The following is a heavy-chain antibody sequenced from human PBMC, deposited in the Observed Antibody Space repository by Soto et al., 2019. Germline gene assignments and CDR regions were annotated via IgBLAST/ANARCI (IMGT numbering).Heavy chain of an antibody. V-gene: IGHV4-30-4*01. D-gene: IGHD2-15*01. CDR2: IYYSGST. CDR3: ARDLKGYCSGGSCVGYYYYYGMDV. CDR1: GGSISSGDYY. Sequence: SETLSLTCTVSGGSISSGDYYWRWIRQPPGKGLEWIGYIYYSGSTYYNPSLKSRVTISVDTSKNQFSLKLSSVTAADTAVYYCARDLKGYCSGGSCVGYYYYYGMDVWGQGTTVTVSS. J-gene: IGHJ6*02.